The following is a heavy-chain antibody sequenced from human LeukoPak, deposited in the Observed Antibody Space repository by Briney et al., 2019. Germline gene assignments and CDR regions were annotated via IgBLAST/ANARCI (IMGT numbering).Heavy chain of an antibody. J-gene: IGHJ3*02. CDR3: AKSNGYGLVDI. Sequence: SETLSLTCTVSGSSITTYYWTWIRQPPGKGLEWIGYVYNSGSTNYNPSLKSRVTISIDTSKKQFSLKLSSVTVADTAVYYCAKSNGYGLVDIWGQGTMVTVSS. CDR1: GSSITTYY. D-gene: IGHD3-10*01. CDR2: VYNSGST. V-gene: IGHV4-59*01.